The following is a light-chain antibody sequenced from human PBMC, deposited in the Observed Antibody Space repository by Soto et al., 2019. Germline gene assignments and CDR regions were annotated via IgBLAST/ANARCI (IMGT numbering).Light chain of an antibody. CDR2: DTS. V-gene: IGKV3-11*01. J-gene: IGKJ4*01. Sequence: EIVFTQSPATLSLSPVERATLSCRASQSVNNYLAWYQQKPGQAPRLLIYDTSDRASGIPARFSGSGSGTDFTLTISSLEPEDFAVYYCQRRSNRPLTFGGGTKVDI. CDR1: QSVNNY. CDR3: QRRSNRPLT.